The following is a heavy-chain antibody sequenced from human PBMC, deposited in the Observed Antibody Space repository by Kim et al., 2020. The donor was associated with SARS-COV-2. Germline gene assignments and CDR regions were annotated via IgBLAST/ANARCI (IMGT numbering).Heavy chain of an antibody. Sequence: ASVKVSCKASGYTFTGYYMHWVRQAPGQGLEWMGWINPNSGGTNYAQKLQGWVTMTRDTSISTAYMELSRLRSDDTAVYYCARDRPRWFGDKYGMDVWGQGTTVTVSS. D-gene: IGHD3-10*01. CDR1: GYTFTGYY. J-gene: IGHJ6*02. CDR2: INPNSGGT. CDR3: ARDRPRWFGDKYGMDV. V-gene: IGHV1-2*04.